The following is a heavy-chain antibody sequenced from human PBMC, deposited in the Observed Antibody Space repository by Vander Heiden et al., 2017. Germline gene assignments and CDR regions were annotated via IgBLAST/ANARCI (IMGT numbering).Heavy chain of an antibody. Sequence: EVQLLESGGGLVQPGGSLRLACAASGFTFSSHAMRWVRQARGKGLEWVSVISGSGGSTYYADSVKGRFTISRDNSKNTLYLQMNSLRAEDTSVYYCAKYGTREYYYYYGMDVWGQGTTVTISS. CDR3: AKYGTREYYYYYGMDV. D-gene: IGHD1-7*01. J-gene: IGHJ6*02. CDR2: ISGSGGST. V-gene: IGHV3-23*01. CDR1: GFTFSSHA.